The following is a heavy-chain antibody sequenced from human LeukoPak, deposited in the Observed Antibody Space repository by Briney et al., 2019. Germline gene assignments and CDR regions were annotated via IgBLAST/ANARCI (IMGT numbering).Heavy chain of an antibody. D-gene: IGHD3-16*01. V-gene: IGHV3-7*01. J-gene: IGHJ4*02. CDR2: INQEGSEK. CDR3: ARVLGDYVWGSYHYYFDY. Sequence: GGSLRLSCGASGFTFSSSWMSWVRQAPGMGLEWVANINQEGSEKYYVDSVKGRFTISRDNAKNSLYLQMNSLRAEDTAVYYCARVLGDYVWGSYHYYFDYWGQGTLVTVSS. CDR1: GFTFSSSW.